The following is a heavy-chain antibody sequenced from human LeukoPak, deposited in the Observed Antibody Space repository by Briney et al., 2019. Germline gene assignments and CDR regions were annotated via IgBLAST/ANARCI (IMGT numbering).Heavy chain of an antibody. V-gene: IGHV4-39*07. J-gene: IGHJ4*02. CDR1: GGSISSSSYY. D-gene: IGHD3-10*01. CDR2: IYYSGST. Sequence: SETLSLTCTVSGGSISSSSYYWGWIRQPPGEGLEWIGSIYYSGSTYYNPSLKSRVTISVDTSKNQFSLKLSSVTAADTAVYYCARDARAMDYWGQGTLVTVSS. CDR3: ARDARAMDY.